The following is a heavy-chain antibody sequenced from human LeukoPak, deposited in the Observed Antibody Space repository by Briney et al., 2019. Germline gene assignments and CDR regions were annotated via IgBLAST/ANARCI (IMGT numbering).Heavy chain of an antibody. V-gene: IGHV3-15*01. Sequence: GRSLRLSCAASGFTFSTYAMHWVRQAPGKGLEWVGRIKSKTDGGTTDYAAPVKGRFTISRDDSKNTLYLQMNSLKTEDTAVYYCTAMSRDYWGQGTLVTVSS. CDR2: IKSKTDGGTT. CDR1: GFTFSTYA. D-gene: IGHD2-2*01. J-gene: IGHJ4*02. CDR3: TAMSRDY.